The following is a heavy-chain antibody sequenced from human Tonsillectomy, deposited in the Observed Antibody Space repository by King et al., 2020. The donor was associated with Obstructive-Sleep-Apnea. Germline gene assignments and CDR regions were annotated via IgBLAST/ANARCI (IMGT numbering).Heavy chain of an antibody. V-gene: IGHV3-30*04. CDR1: GFTFSTYA. Sequence: HEQLVQSGGGVVQPGRSLRLSCAASGFTFSTYAMHWVRQAPGKGLDWVAVVSYDGGNKYYADSVKGRFTISRDNSKSTLYLQMNSLRAEDTAVYFCARGAPFHYDSSGYYDYWGQGMLVTVSS. CDR2: VSYDGGNK. J-gene: IGHJ4*02. D-gene: IGHD3-22*01. CDR3: ARGAPFHYDSSGYYDY.